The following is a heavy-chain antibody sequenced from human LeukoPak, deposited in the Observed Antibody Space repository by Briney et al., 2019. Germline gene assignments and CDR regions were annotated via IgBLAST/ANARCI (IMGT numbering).Heavy chain of an antibody. D-gene: IGHD6-19*01. J-gene: IGHJ4*02. CDR1: GYTFTSYA. V-gene: IGHV1-3*01. CDR3: ARHYTKSSGWYYFDS. CDR2: INAGNGNT. Sequence: ASVKVSFKASGYTFTSYAIHWVRQAPGQRLEWMGWINAGNGNTKYSQKFQGRVTITRDTSASTAYMELSSLRSEDTAVFYCARHYTKSSGWYYFDSWGQGTLVTVSS.